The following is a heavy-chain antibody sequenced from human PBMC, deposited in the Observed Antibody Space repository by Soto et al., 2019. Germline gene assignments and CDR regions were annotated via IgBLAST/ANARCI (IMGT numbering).Heavy chain of an antibody. CDR1: GYSFTSYW. Sequence: GESLKISCKGSGYSFTSYWIGWVRQMPEKGLEWVGIIYPGDSDTRYIPSFQGQVTISADKSISTAYLQWSSLKASDTAMYYCARGSSSWSLYYYYYYGMDVWGQGTTVTVSS. CDR3: ARGSSSWSLYYYYYYGMDV. CDR2: IYPGDSDT. J-gene: IGHJ6*02. D-gene: IGHD6-13*01. V-gene: IGHV5-51*01.